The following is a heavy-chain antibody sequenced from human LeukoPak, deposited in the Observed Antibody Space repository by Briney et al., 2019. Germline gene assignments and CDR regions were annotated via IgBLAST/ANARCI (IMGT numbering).Heavy chain of an antibody. D-gene: IGHD3-22*01. CDR3: ARDLGGYFPYGMDV. V-gene: IGHV1-18*01. CDR1: GYTFTSYG. CDR2: ISAYNGNT. J-gene: IGHJ6*02. Sequence: ASVKVSCKASGYTFTSYGISWVRQAPGQGLEWMGWISAYNGNTNYAQKLQGRVTMTTDTSTSTAYMELRSLRSDDTAVYYCARDLGGYFPYGMDVWGQGTTVTVSS.